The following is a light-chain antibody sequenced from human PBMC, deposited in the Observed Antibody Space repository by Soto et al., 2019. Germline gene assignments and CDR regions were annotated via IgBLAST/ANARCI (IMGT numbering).Light chain of an antibody. CDR2: AAS. CDR3: QQAHSSQRT. Sequence: DIQMTQSPSSVSASIGDRVTITCRAGQGISSWLAWYQQKPGKAPKLLISAASNLQSGVPSRFSGSASGTDFTLTISGLQPEDIATYYCQQAHSSQRTFEGGPKVDIK. J-gene: IGKJ4*01. V-gene: IGKV1-12*01. CDR1: QGISSW.